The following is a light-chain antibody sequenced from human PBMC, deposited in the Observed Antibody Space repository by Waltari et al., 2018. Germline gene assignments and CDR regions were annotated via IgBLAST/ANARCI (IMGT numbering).Light chain of an antibody. CDR1: QTILYNSNNKNY. CDR3: QQYYSGLT. V-gene: IGKV4-1*01. J-gene: IGKJ4*01. Sequence: DIVMTQSPDSLSLSLGDRATINCKSSQTILYNSNNKNYLSWYQQKPGQPPKLLIYWASTRDSGVPDRFSGSESVTDFTLAISSLQAEDVAVYYCQQYYSGLTFGGGTRVEIK. CDR2: WAS.